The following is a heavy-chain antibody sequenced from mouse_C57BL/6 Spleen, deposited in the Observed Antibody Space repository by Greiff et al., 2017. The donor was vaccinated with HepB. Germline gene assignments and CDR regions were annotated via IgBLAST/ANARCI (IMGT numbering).Heavy chain of an antibody. CDR1: GYTFTSYW. V-gene: IGHV1-50*01. Sequence: VQLQQSGAELVKPGASVTLSCKVSGYTFTSYWLWWVKQRPGQGLEWIGEIDSSDSYTNYNPKFKGKATLTVDTSSSTAYMQLSSLTSADSAVYYCARGQRRLAPFAYWGQGTLVTVSA. J-gene: IGHJ3*01. CDR3: ARGQRRLAPFAY. CDR2: IDSSDSYT. D-gene: IGHD3-2*02.